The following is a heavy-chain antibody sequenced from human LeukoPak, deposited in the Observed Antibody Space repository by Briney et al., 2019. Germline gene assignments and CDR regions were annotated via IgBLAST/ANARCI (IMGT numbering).Heavy chain of an antibody. CDR1: GYTFTSYY. D-gene: IGHD1-1*01. J-gene: IGHJ4*02. CDR3: ARDPGGLSTYKAWYFDY. CDR2: INPSGGST. Sequence: ASVKVSCKASGYTFTSYYMHWVRQVPGQGLEWMGIINPSGGSTSYAQKFQGRVTITRDTSTSTVYMELSSLRSEDTAVYYCARDPGGLSTYKAWYFDYWGQGTLVTVSS. V-gene: IGHV1-46*01.